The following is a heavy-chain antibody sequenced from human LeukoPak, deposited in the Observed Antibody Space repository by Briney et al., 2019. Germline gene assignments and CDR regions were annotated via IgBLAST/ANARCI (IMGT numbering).Heavy chain of an antibody. D-gene: IGHD3-10*01. CDR3: TRRPRGATRMLGAFDP. J-gene: IGHJ5*02. V-gene: IGHV4-59*01. CDR2: IYYSGST. CDR1: GGSISGYY. Sequence: PSETLSLTCTVSGGSISGYYWSWIRQPPGKGLEWIGCIYYSGSTNYNPSLKSRITMSADTSKNQFSLKLTSVTAADTAVYYCTRRPRGATRMLGAFDPWGQGAQVTVSS.